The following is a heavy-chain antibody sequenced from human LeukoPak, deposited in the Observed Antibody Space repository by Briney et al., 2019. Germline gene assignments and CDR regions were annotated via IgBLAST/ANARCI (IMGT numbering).Heavy chain of an antibody. CDR1: GFTFSNYA. D-gene: IGHD6-13*01. Sequence: PGGSLRLSCAASGFTFSNYAMSWVRQAPGKGLEWVSAISGSGGITYYGDSVKGRSTISRDNSKNTLYLDMNSLRAEDTAVYYSARDISYNSLDSWGQGTLVTVSS. J-gene: IGHJ4*02. V-gene: IGHV3-23*01. CDR3: ARDISYNSLDS. CDR2: ISGSGGIT.